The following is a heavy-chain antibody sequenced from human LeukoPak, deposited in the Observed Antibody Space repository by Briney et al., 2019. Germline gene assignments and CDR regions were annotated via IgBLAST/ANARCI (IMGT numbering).Heavy chain of an antibody. CDR2: ISYDGSNK. J-gene: IGHJ6*02. CDR3: ARENCSSTSCYTYYYGMDV. D-gene: IGHD2-2*02. CDR1: GFTFSGYP. V-gene: IGHV3-30-3*01. Sequence: GGSLRLSCAASGFTFSGYPIHWVRQAPGKGLEWVAVISYDGSNKYYADSVKGRFTISRDNSKNTLYLQMNSLRAEDTAVYYCARENCSSTSCYTYYYGMDVWGQGTTVTVSS.